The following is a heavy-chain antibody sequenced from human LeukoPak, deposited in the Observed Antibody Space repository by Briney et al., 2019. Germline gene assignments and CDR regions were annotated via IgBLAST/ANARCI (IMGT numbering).Heavy chain of an antibody. CDR2: INQDGSEK. V-gene: IGHV3-7*05. CDR1: GLTFSTYS. Sequence: PGGSLRLSCADSGLTFSTYSMDWLRQAPGKGLEWVANINQDGSEKYSVDSVKGRFTISRDNAKNSLYLQMNSLRAEDTAVYYCAREYYSDSSGSDSWGQGTLVTVSS. CDR3: AREYYSDSSGSDS. D-gene: IGHD3-22*01. J-gene: IGHJ4*02.